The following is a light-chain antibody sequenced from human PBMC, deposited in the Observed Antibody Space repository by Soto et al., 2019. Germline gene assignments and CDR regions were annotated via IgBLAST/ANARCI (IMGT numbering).Light chain of an antibody. V-gene: IGKV1-16*02. CDR3: QQYNSYPIT. CDR1: QSISSY. Sequence: GDRVTITWRASQSISSYLNWYQQKPGKAPKYLIYAASSLQSGVPSKFSGSGSGTDFTLTISSLQPEDFATYYCQQYNSYPITFGQGTRLEIK. J-gene: IGKJ5*01. CDR2: AAS.